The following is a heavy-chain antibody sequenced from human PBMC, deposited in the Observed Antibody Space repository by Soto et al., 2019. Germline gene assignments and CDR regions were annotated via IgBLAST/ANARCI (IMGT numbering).Heavy chain of an antibody. V-gene: IGHV3-30*18. J-gene: IGHJ6*02. CDR1: GFNFNDYG. Sequence: GWSLRLSCASSGFNFNDYGIHWVRQAPGKGLEWVAVISYDGENQYYEASVKGRFTISKDNSKNTLYLYMRSLRAEDTAVYYCAKSYYDFWSAYQASHYYGMDVWGQGTTVTVSS. CDR3: AKSYYDFWSAYQASHYYGMDV. CDR2: ISYDGENQ. D-gene: IGHD3-3*01.